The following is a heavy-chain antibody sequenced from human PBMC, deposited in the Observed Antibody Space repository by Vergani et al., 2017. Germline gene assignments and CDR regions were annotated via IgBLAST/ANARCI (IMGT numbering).Heavy chain of an antibody. CDR1: GFTFSNAW. CDR3: TTAPSYYYGSGSYGY. CDR2: IKSKTDGGTT. V-gene: IGHV3-15*01. J-gene: IGHJ4*02. D-gene: IGHD3-10*01. Sequence: EVQLVESGGGLVKPGGSLRLSCAASGFTFSNAWMSWVRQAPGKGLEWVGRIKSKTDGGTTDYAAPVKGRFTISRDDSKNTLYRQMNSLKTEDTAVYYCTTAPSYYYGSGSYGYWGQGTLVTVSS.